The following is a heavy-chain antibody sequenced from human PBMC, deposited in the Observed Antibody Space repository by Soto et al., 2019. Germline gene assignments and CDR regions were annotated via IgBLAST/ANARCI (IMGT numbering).Heavy chain of an antibody. D-gene: IGHD3-22*01. CDR2: FDPEDGET. Sequence: ASVKVSCKVSGYTLTELSMHWVRQAPGKGLEWMGGFDPEDGETIYAQKFQGRVTMTEDTSTDTAYMELSSLRSEDTAVYYCATDRSLYYDSAFDIWGQGTMVTVSS. CDR3: ATDRSLYYDSAFDI. CDR1: GYTLTELS. V-gene: IGHV1-24*01. J-gene: IGHJ3*02.